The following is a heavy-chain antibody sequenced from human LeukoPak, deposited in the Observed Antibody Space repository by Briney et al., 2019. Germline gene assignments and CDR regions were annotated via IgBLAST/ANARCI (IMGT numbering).Heavy chain of an antibody. D-gene: IGHD6-13*01. V-gene: IGHV3-66*01. Sequence: PGGSVRLSCAASGFTVSDNYMSWVGQAPGKGLEWVSVFYSGGSTRYADSVKGRFTISRDNSKNTLYLQLNSLRAEDTAVYFCASSSWSAEYFHYGGRDTGDTVSS. CDR1: GFTVSDNY. CDR2: FYSGGST. CDR3: ASSSWSAEYFHY. J-gene: IGHJ1*01.